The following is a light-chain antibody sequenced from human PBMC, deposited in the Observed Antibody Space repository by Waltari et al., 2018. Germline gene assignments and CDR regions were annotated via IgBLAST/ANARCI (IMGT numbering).Light chain of an antibody. J-gene: IGKJ2*01. CDR3: QQYNNWPPMYT. V-gene: IGKV3-15*01. CDR2: GAS. Sequence: VSPGERATLSCRASQSVSSNLAWYQQKPGQAPRLLISGASTRATGIPAGFSGSGSGTEFTLTISSLQSEDFAVYYCQQYNNWPPMYTFGQGTKLEIK. CDR1: QSVSSN.